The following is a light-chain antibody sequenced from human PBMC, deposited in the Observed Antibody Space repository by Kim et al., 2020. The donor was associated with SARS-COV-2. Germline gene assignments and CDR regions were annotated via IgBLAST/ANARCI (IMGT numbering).Light chain of an antibody. CDR1: QTIRTPY. J-gene: IGKJ4*01. CDR3: QQYGSSPRVI. Sequence: SLGERDTLPCRVSQTIRTPYLGWYQQERGQAPRLLIYDASTRANGVPDRFSGSGSGTEVNLTISRLEPEDFAVYYCQQYGSSPRVIFGGGTKLEI. V-gene: IGKV3-20*01. CDR2: DAS.